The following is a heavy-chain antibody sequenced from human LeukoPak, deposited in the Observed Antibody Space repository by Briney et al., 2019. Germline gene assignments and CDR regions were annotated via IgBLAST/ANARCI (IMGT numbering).Heavy chain of an antibody. Sequence: SETLSLTRTVSGGSISTYYWTWIRQPPERGLEWIGYIYYSAITNYNPSLKSRVTMSVDTSRNQFSLRLNSVTAADTAVYYCARRLAVTGRYYFDYWGQGSLVSVSS. V-gene: IGHV4-59*01. D-gene: IGHD4-11*01. CDR3: ARRLAVTGRYYFDY. J-gene: IGHJ4*02. CDR1: GGSISTYY. CDR2: IYYSAIT.